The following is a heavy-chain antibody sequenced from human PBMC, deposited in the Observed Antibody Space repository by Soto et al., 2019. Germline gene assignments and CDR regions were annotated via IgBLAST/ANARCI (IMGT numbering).Heavy chain of an antibody. Sequence: GGSLRLSCAASGFTFSSYAMSWVRQAPGKGLEWVSAISGSGGSTYYADSVKGRFTISRDNSKNTLYLQMNSLRAEDTAVYYCAKAGSYSWVATPAGFDYWGQGTLVTVSS. CDR3: AKAGSYSWVATPAGFDY. D-gene: IGHD5-12*01. V-gene: IGHV3-23*01. CDR1: GFTFSSYA. J-gene: IGHJ4*02. CDR2: ISGSGGST.